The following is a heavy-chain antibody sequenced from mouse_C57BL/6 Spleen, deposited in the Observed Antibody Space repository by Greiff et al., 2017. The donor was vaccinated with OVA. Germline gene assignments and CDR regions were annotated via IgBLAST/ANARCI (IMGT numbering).Heavy chain of an antibody. J-gene: IGHJ2*01. CDR3: ARRLREYFDY. CDR1: GFTFSDYG. CDR2: ISSGSSTI. Sequence: DVQLVESGGGLVKPGGSLKLSCAASGFTFSDYGMHWVRQAPEKGLEWVAYISSGSSTIYYADTVKGRFTISRDNAKNTLFLQMTSLRSEDTAMYYCARRLREYFDYWGQGTTLTVSS. V-gene: IGHV5-17*01. D-gene: IGHD1-1*01.